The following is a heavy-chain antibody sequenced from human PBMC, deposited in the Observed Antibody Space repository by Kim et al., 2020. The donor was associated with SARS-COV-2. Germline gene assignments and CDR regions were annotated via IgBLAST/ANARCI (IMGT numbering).Heavy chain of an antibody. V-gene: IGHV3-66*01. CDR3: ARVGDAQFYYGMDV. D-gene: IGHD3-10*01. J-gene: IGHJ6*02. Sequence: YADSLKGRFSVSRDISKTTLYLQMNSLRAEDAAVYYCARVGDAQFYYGMDVWGQGTTVIVSS.